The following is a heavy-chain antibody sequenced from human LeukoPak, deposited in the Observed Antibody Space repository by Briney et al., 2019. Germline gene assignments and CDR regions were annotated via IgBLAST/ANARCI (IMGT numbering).Heavy chain of an antibody. D-gene: IGHD3-22*01. Sequence: GGSLRLSCAASGFTFSSYGMHWVRQAPDKGLEWVAVISNDGSNKYYADSVKGRFTISRDNSKNTLYLQMNSLRGEDSAVYYCAQEDYYDSSAYLGHWGQGTLVTVSS. CDR2: ISNDGSNK. CDR1: GFTFSSYG. J-gene: IGHJ4*02. V-gene: IGHV3-30*18. CDR3: AQEDYYDSSAYLGH.